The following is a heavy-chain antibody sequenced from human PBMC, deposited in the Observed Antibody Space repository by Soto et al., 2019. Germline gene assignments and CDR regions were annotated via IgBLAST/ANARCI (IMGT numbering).Heavy chain of an antibody. V-gene: IGHV3-49*03. CDR2: IRSKAYGGTT. Sequence: PGGSLRLSCTASGFTFGDYAMSWFRQAPGKGLEWVGFIRSKAYGGTTEYAASVKGRFTISRDDSKSIAYLQMNSLKTEDTAVYYCTRDPGIAVAQFYYFDYWGQGTLVTVSS. D-gene: IGHD6-19*01. CDR1: GFTFGDYA. J-gene: IGHJ4*02. CDR3: TRDPGIAVAQFYYFDY.